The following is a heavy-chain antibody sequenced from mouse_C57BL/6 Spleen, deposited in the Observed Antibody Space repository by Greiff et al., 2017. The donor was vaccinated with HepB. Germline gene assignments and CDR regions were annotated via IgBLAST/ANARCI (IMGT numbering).Heavy chain of an antibody. D-gene: IGHD2-3*01. V-gene: IGHV1-66*01. CDR1: GYSFTSYY. J-gene: IGHJ4*01. CDR3: ARGGDGYYFYAMDY. Sequence: QLQQSGPELVKPGASVKISCRASGYSFTSYYIHWVKQRPGQGLEWIGWIYPGSGNTKYNEKFKGKATLTADTSSSTAYMQLSSLTSEDSAVYYCARGGDGYYFYAMDYWGQGTSVTVSS. CDR2: IYPGSGNT.